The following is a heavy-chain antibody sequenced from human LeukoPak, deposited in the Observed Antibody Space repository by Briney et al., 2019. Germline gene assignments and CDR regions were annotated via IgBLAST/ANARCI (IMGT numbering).Heavy chain of an antibody. CDR1: GFSLSTGGVG. CDR2: IYWDDDK. CDR3: AHKLGATTGYYFDY. V-gene: IGHV2-5*02. Sequence: SGPTLVNPTQTLTLTCTVSGFSLSTGGVGVGWIRQPPGKALEWLALIYWDDDKRYSPSLKSRLTITKDTSKNQMVLTMTTMDPVDTATYYCAHKLGATTGYYFDYRGQGILVTVSS. D-gene: IGHD4-11*01. J-gene: IGHJ4*02.